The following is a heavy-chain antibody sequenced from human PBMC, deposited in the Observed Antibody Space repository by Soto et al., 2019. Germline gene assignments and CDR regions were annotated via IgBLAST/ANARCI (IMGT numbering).Heavy chain of an antibody. CDR2: ISLSSTII. CDR3: ARGVGTLDY. V-gene: IGHV3-48*02. J-gene: IGHJ4*02. Sequence: GGSLRLSCAASGFTFSQYSMNWVRQAPGKGLDWLSYISLSSTIIYYADSVKGRFTISRDNAKNSLYLQMNSLRDEDSAVYLCARGVGTLDYWGQGTLVTVSS. CDR1: GFTFSQYS.